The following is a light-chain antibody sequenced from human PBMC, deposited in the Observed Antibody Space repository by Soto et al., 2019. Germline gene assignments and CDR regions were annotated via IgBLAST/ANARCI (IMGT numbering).Light chain of an antibody. CDR2: GNS. CDR1: SSNIGAGYD. Sequence: QSVLTQPPSVSGAPGQRVTISCTGSSSNIGAGYDVHWYQQLPGTAPKLLIYGNSNRPSGVPDRFSGSKSGTSASLAITGLQAEDEADYSCQSYDSSLSGSSVFGGGTKLTVL. V-gene: IGLV1-40*01. CDR3: QSYDSSLSGSSV. J-gene: IGLJ2*01.